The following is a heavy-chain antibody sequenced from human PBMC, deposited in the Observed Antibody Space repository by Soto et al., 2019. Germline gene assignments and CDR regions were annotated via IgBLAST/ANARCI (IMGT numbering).Heavy chain of an antibody. CDR1: GGSISSSSYY. V-gene: IGHV4-39*01. CDR2: IYYSGST. J-gene: IGHJ5*02. CDR3: ARSRRNCSGGSCYRGNWFDP. Sequence: QLQLQESGPGLVKPSETLSLTSTVSGGSISSSSYYWGWIRQPPGKGLEWIGSIYYSGSTYYNPSLKSRVTISVDTSKNQFSLKLSSVTAADTAVYYCARSRRNCSGGSCYRGNWFDPWGQGTLVTVSS. D-gene: IGHD2-15*01.